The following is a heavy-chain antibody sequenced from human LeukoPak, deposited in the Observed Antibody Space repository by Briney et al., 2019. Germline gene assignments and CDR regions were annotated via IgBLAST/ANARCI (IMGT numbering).Heavy chain of an antibody. CDR2: IYYSGST. D-gene: IGHD2-2*01. Sequence: SETLSLTCTVSGGSISSSSYYWGWIRQPPGKGLEWIGSIYYSGSTYYNPSLKSRVTISVDTSKNQFSLKLSSVTAADTAVYYCARGGGYCSSTSCFDPWGQGTLVTVSS. CDR3: ARGGGYCSSTSCFDP. J-gene: IGHJ5*02. CDR1: GGSISSSSYY. V-gene: IGHV4-39*07.